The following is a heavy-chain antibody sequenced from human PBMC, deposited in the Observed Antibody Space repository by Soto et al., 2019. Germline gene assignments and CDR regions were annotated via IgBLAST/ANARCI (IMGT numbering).Heavy chain of an antibody. CDR3: ERGGDTSISFMAV. J-gene: IGHJ6*03. Sequence: GGSLRLACAASGFTFSRVDMHWVRQATGKGLEWVSSIGTTGDTYYPGSVKGRFTISRENAKNSLYLQMNSLRDGDTDVYYCERGGDTSISFMAVRGKGPTVPVSS. D-gene: IGHD5-18*01. CDR2: IGTTGDT. V-gene: IGHV3-13*01. CDR1: GFTFSRVD.